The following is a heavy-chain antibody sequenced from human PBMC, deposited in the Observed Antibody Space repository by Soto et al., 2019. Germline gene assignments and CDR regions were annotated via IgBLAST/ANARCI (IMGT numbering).Heavy chain of an antibody. CDR2: INGGDADT. Sequence: ASVKVACKASGYTFTNNAIHWMRQAPGQGLEWMGWINGGDADTKYSQNFQGRVTLTRDTPATTAYMELTSLRSEDTAVYYCAGGFDGSADYWGQGTLVTVSS. CDR3: AGGFDGSADY. D-gene: IGHD3-10*01. J-gene: IGHJ4*02. V-gene: IGHV1-3*01. CDR1: GYTFTNNA.